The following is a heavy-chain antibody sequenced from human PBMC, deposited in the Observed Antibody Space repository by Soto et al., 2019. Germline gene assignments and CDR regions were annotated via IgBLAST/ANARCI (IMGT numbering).Heavy chain of an antibody. V-gene: IGHV3-23*01. CDR3: TQDGGSRDWLTVN. D-gene: IGHD3-9*01. Sequence: EAQLLESGGDLVQPGGSLRLSCAASGFTFTSYAMSWIRQAPGKGLEWVSAITGGGDNTYYADSVKGRFTISRDNSKNTLYLQMNSLRAADTAFYYCTQDGGSRDWLTVNWGQGPLVTVSS. J-gene: IGHJ4*02. CDR2: ITGGGDNT. CDR1: GFTFTSYA.